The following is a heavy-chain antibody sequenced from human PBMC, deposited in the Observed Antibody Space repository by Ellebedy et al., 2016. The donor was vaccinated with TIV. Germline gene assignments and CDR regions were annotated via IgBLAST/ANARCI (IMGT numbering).Heavy chain of an antibody. CDR3: ARGNTLVRGVSGLGWLDP. V-gene: IGHV3-48*04. Sequence: PGGSLRLSCAASGMTFSSFSMNWVRQAPGKGLEWVSSISSSSSAIYYADSVKGRFNISRDNAKNSLYLQMRSLRPEDTAVYYCARGNTLVRGVSGLGWLDPWGQGTLVTVSS. D-gene: IGHD3-10*01. J-gene: IGHJ5*02. CDR1: GMTFSSFS. CDR2: ISSSSSAI.